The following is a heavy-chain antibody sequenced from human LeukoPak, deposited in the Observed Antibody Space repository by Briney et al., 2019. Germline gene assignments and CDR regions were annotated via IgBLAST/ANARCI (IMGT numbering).Heavy chain of an antibody. CDR3: ATAHRRYSSGWFDY. CDR1: GYTLTELS. V-gene: IGHV1-24*01. CDR2: FDPEDGET. J-gene: IGHJ4*02. D-gene: IGHD6-19*01. Sequence: PGASVKVSCKVSGYTLTELSMHWVRQAPGKGLEWMGGFDPEDGETIYAQKFRGRVTMTEDTSTDTAYMELSSLRSEDTAVYYCATAHRRYSSGWFDYWGQGTLVTVSS.